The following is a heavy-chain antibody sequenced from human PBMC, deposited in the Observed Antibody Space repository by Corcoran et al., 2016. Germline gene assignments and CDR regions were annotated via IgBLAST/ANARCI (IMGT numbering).Heavy chain of an antibody. J-gene: IGHJ5*02. Sequence: VQLVESGGGLVQPGGSLRLSCAASGFTFSSYWMHWVRQAPGKGLVWVSRINSDGSSTSYADSVKCRFTISRDNAKNTRYLQMNSLRAEDRAVYYCARDPSSRSCWDRGGWFDPWGQGTLVTVSS. CDR2: INSDGSST. D-gene: IGHD6-19*01. CDR3: ARDPSSRSCWDRGGWFDP. V-gene: IGHV3-74*01. CDR1: GFTFSSYW.